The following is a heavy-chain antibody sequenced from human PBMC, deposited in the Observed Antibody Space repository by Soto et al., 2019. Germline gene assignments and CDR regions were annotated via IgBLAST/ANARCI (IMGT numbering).Heavy chain of an antibody. CDR1: GYPISDGYN. J-gene: IGHJ5*02. V-gene: IGHV4-38-2*02. CDR2: IHHSGTA. D-gene: IGHD6-13*01. Sequence: SETLSLTCAVSGYPISDGYNWGWVRQTPGKGLEWIGSIHHSGTARYNPSLKSRVSILVDSSKNQVSLRLKSVSATDTAVYFCARDQGIVAPGGRFEPWGQGRLVTVSS. CDR3: ARDQGIVAPGGRFEP.